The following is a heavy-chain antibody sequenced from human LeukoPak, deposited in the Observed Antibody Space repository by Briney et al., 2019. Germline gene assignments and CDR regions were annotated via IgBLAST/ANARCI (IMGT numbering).Heavy chain of an antibody. J-gene: IGHJ3*02. CDR1: GGPFSGYY. D-gene: IGHD3-3*01. CDR3: ARHVTPSRFLEWLGDAFDI. Sequence: SETLSLTCAVYGGPFSGYYWSWIRQPPGKGLEWIGEINHSGSTNYDPSLKSRVTISVDTSKNQFSLKLSSVTAADTAVYYCARHVTPSRFLEWLGDAFDIWGQGTMVTVSS. CDR2: INHSGST. V-gene: IGHV4-34*01.